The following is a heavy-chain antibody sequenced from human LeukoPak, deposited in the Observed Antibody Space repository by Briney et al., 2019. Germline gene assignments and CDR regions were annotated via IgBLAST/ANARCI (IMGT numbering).Heavy chain of an antibody. V-gene: IGHV3-15*01. CDR3: TTVIRYSSSRLDDY. Sequence: PGGSLRLSCAASGFTFSNAWMSWVRQAPGKGLEWVGRIKSKTDGGTTDYAAPVKGRFTISRDDSKNTLYLQMNSLKTEDTAVYYCTTVIRYSSSRLDDYWGQGTLVTVSS. CDR1: GFTFSNAW. CDR2: IKSKTDGGTT. J-gene: IGHJ4*02. D-gene: IGHD6-6*01.